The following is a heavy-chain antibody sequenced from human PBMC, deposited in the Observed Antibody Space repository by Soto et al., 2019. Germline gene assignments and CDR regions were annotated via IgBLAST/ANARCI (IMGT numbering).Heavy chain of an antibody. J-gene: IGHJ6*02. CDR3: AREVNYYYGMDV. CDR1: GVTVSSNY. D-gene: IGHD3-10*01. CDR2: IYSGGST. Sequence: GGSLRLXCAASGVTVSSNYMSWVRQAPGKGLEWVSVIYSGGSTYYADSVKGRFTISRDNSKNTLYLQMNSLRAEDTAVYYCAREVNYYYGMDVWGQGTTVTVSS. V-gene: IGHV3-53*01.